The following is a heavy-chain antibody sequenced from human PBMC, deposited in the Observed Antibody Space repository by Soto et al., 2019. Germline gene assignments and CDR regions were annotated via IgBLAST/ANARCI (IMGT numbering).Heavy chain of an antibody. CDR2: INPSGGTT. V-gene: IGHV1-46*03. CDR3: ARENGARGDDC. D-gene: IGHD3-10*01. Sequence: QVQLVQSGAEVKKPGASVKVSCKASGYTFTTYYMHWVRQAPGQGLEWMGIINPSGGTTSYAQQFQGRVTMTRDTSTSTVYMELSSLRSEDTAVYYCARENGARGDDCWGQGTLVTVSS. CDR1: GYTFTTYY. J-gene: IGHJ4*02.